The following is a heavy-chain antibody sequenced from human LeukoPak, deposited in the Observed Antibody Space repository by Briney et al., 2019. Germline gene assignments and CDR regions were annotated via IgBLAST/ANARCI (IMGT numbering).Heavy chain of an antibody. CDR1: GFTVSSNS. CDR3: AKRGGSYSHPYDY. J-gene: IGHJ4*02. CDR2: IYSDNT. D-gene: IGHD2-15*01. V-gene: IGHV3-53*01. Sequence: GGSLRLSCAVSGFTVSSNSMSWVRQAPGKGLEWVSFIYSDNTHYSDSVKGRFTISRDNSKNTLYLQMNSLRAEDTAVYYCAKRGGSYSHPYDYWGQGTLVTVSS.